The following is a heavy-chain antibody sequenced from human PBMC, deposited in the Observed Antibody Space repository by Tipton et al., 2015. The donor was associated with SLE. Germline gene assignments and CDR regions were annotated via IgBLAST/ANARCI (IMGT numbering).Heavy chain of an antibody. CDR3: ARQHFDEVWGSYRYNDF. D-gene: IGHD3-16*02. Sequence: TLSLTCAVYGGSLSGDSWSWVRQPPGKGLEWIGEINRSGRTNYNPSLKSRVAISVDTSKNHLYLSLSSVTAADTAVYYCARQHFDEVWGSYRYNDFWGQGTLVTVSS. CDR2: INRSGRT. CDR1: GGSLSGDS. J-gene: IGHJ4*02. V-gene: IGHV4-34*01.